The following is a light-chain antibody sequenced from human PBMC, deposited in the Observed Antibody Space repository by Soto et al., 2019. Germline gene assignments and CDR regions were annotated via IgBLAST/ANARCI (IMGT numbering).Light chain of an antibody. CDR3: QQYDTLPLT. CDR2: DES. J-gene: IGKJ4*01. Sequence: DIQMTQSPSSLSASVGDRVTITCQASQDISNYLNWYQQKPWKAPKLLNYDESNLETGVPSRFSGSGSGTDFTFTISSLQPEDIATYYCQQYDTLPLTFGGGTKVEIK. CDR1: QDISNY. V-gene: IGKV1-33*01.